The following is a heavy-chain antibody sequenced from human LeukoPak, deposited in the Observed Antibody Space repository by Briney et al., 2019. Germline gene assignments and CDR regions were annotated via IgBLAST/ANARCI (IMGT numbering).Heavy chain of an antibody. D-gene: IGHD6-13*01. CDR3: ARGYIAAAGTMGY. CDR1: GGTFNSYA. V-gene: IGHV1-69*13. Sequence: SVKVSCKASGGTFNSYAISWVRQAPGQGLEWMGGIIPIFDTANYAQKFQGRVTITADESTSTAYMELSSLRSEDTAVYYCARGYIAAAGTMGYWGQGTLVTVSS. J-gene: IGHJ4*02. CDR2: IIPIFDTA.